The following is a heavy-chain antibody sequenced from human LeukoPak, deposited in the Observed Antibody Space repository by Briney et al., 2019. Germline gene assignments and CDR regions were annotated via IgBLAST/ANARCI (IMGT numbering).Heavy chain of an antibody. CDR2: ISAYNGNT. V-gene: IGHV1-18*01. J-gene: IGHJ4*02. CDR1: GYTFTSYG. D-gene: IGHD3-3*01. Sequence: ASVKVSCKASGYTFTSYGISWVRQAPGQGLEWMGWISAYNGNTNYAQKLQGRVTMTTDTSTSTAYMELRSVRSDDTAVYYCARDNKNYDFWSGYYEYWGQGTLVTVSS. CDR3: ARDNKNYDFWSGYYEY.